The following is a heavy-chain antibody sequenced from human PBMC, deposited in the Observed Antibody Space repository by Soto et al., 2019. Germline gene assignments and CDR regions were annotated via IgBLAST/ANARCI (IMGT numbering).Heavy chain of an antibody. J-gene: IGHJ3*01. Sequence: QVQLVQSGAEVKKPGSSVKVSCKTSGGTFSSHALTWLRQAPGQGLEWMGGIIPMFGTTYTSQKFQGRVAISADETTSTWELSSRRSEDTAVYFCARCDVCYPGGDDAFDLWGQGTTVIVSS. CDR2: IIPMFGTT. V-gene: IGHV1-69*01. CDR3: ARCDVCYPGGDDAFDL. D-gene: IGHD2-21*02. CDR1: GGTFSSHA.